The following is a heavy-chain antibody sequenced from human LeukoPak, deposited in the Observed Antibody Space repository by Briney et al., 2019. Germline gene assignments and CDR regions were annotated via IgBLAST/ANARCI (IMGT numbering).Heavy chain of an antibody. CDR1: GYSISNSYY. D-gene: IGHD5-18*01. CDR3: ARMSPCSYGEFDH. Sequence: SETLSLTCAVSGYSISNSYYWGWIRQSPGKGLEWIASMFHSGNTYYNPSLKSRVTISVETSENQFSLKLSSVTAADTAVYYCARMSPCSYGEFDHWGQGTLVTVSS. CDR2: MFHSGNT. J-gene: IGHJ4*02. V-gene: IGHV4-38-2*01.